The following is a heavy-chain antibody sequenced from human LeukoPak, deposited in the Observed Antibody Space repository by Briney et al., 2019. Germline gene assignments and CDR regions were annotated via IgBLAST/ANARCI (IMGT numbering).Heavy chain of an antibody. CDR3: ARGSTMIVVVITSLPWFDP. V-gene: IGHV4-34*01. D-gene: IGHD3-22*01. CDR1: GGAFSGYY. J-gene: IGHJ5*02. CDR2: INHSGST. Sequence: PSETLSLTCAVYGGAFSGYYWSWLRQPPGKGLEWIGEINHSGSTNYNPSLKSRVTISVDTSKNQFSLKLSSVTAADTAVYYCARGSTMIVVVITSLPWFDPWGQGTLVTVSS.